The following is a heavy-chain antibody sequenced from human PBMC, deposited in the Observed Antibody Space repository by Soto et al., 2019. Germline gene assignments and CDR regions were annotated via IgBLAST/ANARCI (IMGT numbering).Heavy chain of an antibody. J-gene: IGHJ5*02. Sequence: QVQLVQSGAEVKKPGASVKVSCKVSGYTLTELSMYCVRQAPGKGLEWMGGFDPEDGETIYAQKFQGRVTMTEDTSTDTAYMELSSLRSEDTAVYYCATGRGYMRFGELARAGFDPWGQGTLVTVSS. CDR1: GYTLTELS. D-gene: IGHD3-10*01. V-gene: IGHV1-24*01. CDR2: FDPEDGET. CDR3: ATGRGYMRFGELARAGFDP.